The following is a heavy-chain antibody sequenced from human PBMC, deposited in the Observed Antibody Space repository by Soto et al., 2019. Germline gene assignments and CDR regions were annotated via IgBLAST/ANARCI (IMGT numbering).Heavy chain of an antibody. CDR2: IWYDGSNK. J-gene: IGHJ5*02. CDR1: GFTFSSYG. D-gene: IGHD2-2*01. Sequence: GGSLRLSCAASGFTFSSYGMHWVRQAPGKGLEWVAVIWYDGSNKYYADSVKGRFTISRDNSKNTLYLQMNSLRAEDTAVYYCARDRGYCSSTSCSVWFDPWGQGTLVTV. V-gene: IGHV3-33*01. CDR3: ARDRGYCSSTSCSVWFDP.